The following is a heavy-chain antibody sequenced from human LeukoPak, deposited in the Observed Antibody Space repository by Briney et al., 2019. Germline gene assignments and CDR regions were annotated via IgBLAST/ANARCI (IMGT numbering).Heavy chain of an antibody. J-gene: IGHJ4*02. CDR2: IYSGGST. CDR1: GFTVSSNY. D-gene: IGHD5-24*01. CDR3: ARADGDY. Sequence: GGSLKLSCAASGFTVSSNYMSWVRPAPGKGLEWVSVIYSGGSTYYADSVKGRFTISRDNSKNTLYLQMNSLRAEDTAVYDCARADGDYWGQGTLVTVSS. V-gene: IGHV3-66*01.